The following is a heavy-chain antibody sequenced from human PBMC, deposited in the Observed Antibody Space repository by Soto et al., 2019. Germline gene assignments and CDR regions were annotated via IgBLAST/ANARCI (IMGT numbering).Heavy chain of an antibody. D-gene: IGHD3-3*01. CDR3: ARVGITIFGVVTHFDY. V-gene: IGHV4-31*03. Sequence: QVQLQESGPGLVKPSQTLSLTCTVSGGSISSGGYYWSWIRQHPGKGLEWIGYIYYSGSTYYNPSLKIRVTISVDTSKNQFSLKLSSVTAADTAVYYCARVGITIFGVVTHFDYWGQGTLVTVSS. CDR1: GGSISSGGYY. CDR2: IYYSGST. J-gene: IGHJ4*02.